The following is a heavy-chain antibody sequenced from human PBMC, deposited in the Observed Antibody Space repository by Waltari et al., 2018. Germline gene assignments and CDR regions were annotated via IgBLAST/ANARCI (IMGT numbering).Heavy chain of an antibody. CDR1: GFTFSNYN. Sequence: EVQLVESGGGLVKPGGSLRLSCAASGFTFSNYNMNWVRQAPGKGLEGVSSISSNSNYIYYADSVKGRFTISRDNAKNSLSLQMNSLRVEDTAVYYCARKVRELGGHWYFDLWGRGTLVTVSS. V-gene: IGHV3-21*01. CDR2: ISSNSNYI. CDR3: ARKVRELGGHWYFDL. J-gene: IGHJ2*01. D-gene: IGHD7-27*01.